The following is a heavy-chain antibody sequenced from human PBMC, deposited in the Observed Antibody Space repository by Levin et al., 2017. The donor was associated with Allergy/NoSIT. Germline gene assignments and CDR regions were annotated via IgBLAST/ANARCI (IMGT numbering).Heavy chain of an antibody. D-gene: IGHD2-2*01. Sequence: PGESLKISCKGSGYTFTTYWIGWVRQMPGKGLEWMGIIYPGDSDTIYSPSFQGQVTFSADTSINTAYLHWTSLKASDSAMYYCARLPRSAPALWDSWGQGTLVTVSS. V-gene: IGHV5-51*01. J-gene: IGHJ4*02. CDR3: ARLPRSAPALWDS. CDR2: IYPGDSDT. CDR1: GYTFTTYW.